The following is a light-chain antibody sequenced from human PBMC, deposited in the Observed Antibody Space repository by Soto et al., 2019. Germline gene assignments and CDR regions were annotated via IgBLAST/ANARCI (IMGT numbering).Light chain of an antibody. J-gene: IGLJ2*01. CDR3: AAWDDSLNGRGVV. CDR1: SSNIGAGYD. CDR2: GNS. V-gene: IGLV1-40*01. Sequence: QSVLTQPPSVSGAPGQRVTISCTGSSSNIGAGYDVHWYQQLPGTAPKLLIYGNSNRPSGVPDRFSGSKSGTSASLAISGLQSEDEADDYCAAWDDSLNGRGVVFGGGTKLTVL.